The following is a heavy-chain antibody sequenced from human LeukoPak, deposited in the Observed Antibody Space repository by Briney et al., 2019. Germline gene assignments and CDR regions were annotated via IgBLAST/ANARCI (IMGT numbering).Heavy chain of an antibody. CDR1: GYTFTSYY. CDR2: INPNSGGT. Sequence: GASVKVSCKASGYTFTSYYIHWVRQAPGQGLEWMGRINPNSGGTNYAQKFQGRVTMTRDTSISTAYMELSRLRSDDTAVYYCASWGFLEDYGMDVWGQGTTVTVSS. D-gene: IGHD3-3*01. CDR3: ASWGFLEDYGMDV. J-gene: IGHJ6*02. V-gene: IGHV1-2*06.